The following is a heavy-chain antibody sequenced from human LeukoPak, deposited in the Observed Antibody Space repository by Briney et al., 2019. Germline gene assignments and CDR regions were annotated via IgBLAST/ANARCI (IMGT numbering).Heavy chain of an antibody. CDR2: ISNSGGTT. J-gene: IGHJ4*02. V-gene: IGHV3-48*04. Sequence: GGSLRLSCAASGFTFSSYSMNWVRQAPGKGLEWVSYISNSGGTTYYADSVKGRFTISSDDAKNSLYLQMNSLRAEDTAVYYCAKDIVALGLFFDYWGQGILVTVSS. CDR3: AKDIVALGLFFDY. CDR1: GFTFSSYS. D-gene: IGHD3/OR15-3a*01.